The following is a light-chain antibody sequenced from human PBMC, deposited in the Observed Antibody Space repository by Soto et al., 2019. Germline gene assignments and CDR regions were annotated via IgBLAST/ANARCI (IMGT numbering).Light chain of an antibody. CDR2: EVS. CDR3: MQSTQLPPT. CDR1: WSLLHITGETF. Sequence: QTPLSPCVPPGQAASIPSTPSWSLLHITGETFLFWYLQKPGQSPQLLIYEVSTRVSGVPDRFSGSGSGTDFTLEISRVETDDVGIYYCMQSTQLPPTFGQGTRLEI. J-gene: IGKJ5*01. V-gene: IGKV2D-29*02.